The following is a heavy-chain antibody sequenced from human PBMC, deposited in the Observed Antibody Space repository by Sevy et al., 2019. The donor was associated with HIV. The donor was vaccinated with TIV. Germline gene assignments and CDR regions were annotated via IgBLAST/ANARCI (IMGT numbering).Heavy chain of an antibody. D-gene: IGHD6-19*01. J-gene: IGHJ4*02. CDR2: ISRSGGTT. V-gene: IGHV3-30*18. CDR1: GFTFSDYG. Sequence: GGSLRLSCAASGFTFSDYGMHWVRQAPGKELEWVAVISRSGGTTFYADSVRGRFTISRDNSKNTLYLHMSSPRVEDTAIYYCAKEFLRYTSGWYFDCWGQGTLVTVSS. CDR3: AKEFLRYTSGWYFDC.